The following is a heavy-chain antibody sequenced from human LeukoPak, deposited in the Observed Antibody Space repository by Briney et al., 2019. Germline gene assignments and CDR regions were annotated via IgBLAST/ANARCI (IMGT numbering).Heavy chain of an antibody. J-gene: IGHJ4*02. V-gene: IGHV4-4*02. Sequence: SETLSLTCAVSGGSISSSNWWSWVRQPPGKGLEWIGEIYHSGSTNYNPSLKSRVTISVDKSKNQFSLKLSSVTAADTAVYYCARVGQFNLFFFDYWGQGTLVTVSS. CDR1: GGSISSSNW. D-gene: IGHD5-24*01. CDR3: ARVGQFNLFFFDY. CDR2: IYHSGST.